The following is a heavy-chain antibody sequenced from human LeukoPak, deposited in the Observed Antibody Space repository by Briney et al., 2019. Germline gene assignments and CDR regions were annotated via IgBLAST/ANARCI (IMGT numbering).Heavy chain of an antibody. V-gene: IGHV3-64*01. CDR3: ARVGRSVGYYGSGSFWGPHDY. Sequence: GGSLRLSCAASGFTFSSYAMHWVRQAPGKGLEYVSAISSNGGSTYYANSVKGRFTISRDNSKNTLYLQMGSPRAEDMAVYYCARVGRSVGYYGSGSFWGPHDYWGQGTLVTVSS. CDR2: ISSNGGST. J-gene: IGHJ4*02. CDR1: GFTFSSYA. D-gene: IGHD3-10*01.